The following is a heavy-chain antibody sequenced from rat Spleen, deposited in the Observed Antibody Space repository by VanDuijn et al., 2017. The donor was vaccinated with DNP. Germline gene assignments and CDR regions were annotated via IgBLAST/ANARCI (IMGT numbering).Heavy chain of an antibody. V-gene: IGHV5-31*01. CDR3: TRENWVLDY. CDR2: ITSRGDNT. CDR1: GFTFSNYW. J-gene: IGHJ2*01. D-gene: IGHD5-1*01. Sequence: EVQVVESGGDLVQPGRSLKLSCVGSGFTFSNYWMTWIRQAPGKGLEWVATITSRGDNTYYPDSVKGRFTISRDNAKDTLYLQMNSLRAEDTATYYCTRENWVLDYWGQGVMVTVSS.